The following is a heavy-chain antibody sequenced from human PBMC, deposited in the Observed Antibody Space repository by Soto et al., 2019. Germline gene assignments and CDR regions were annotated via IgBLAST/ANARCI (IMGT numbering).Heavy chain of an antibody. V-gene: IGHV4-31*03. CDR1: GGYISNRGYY. CDR3: ARDRDSSGSVFFDP. J-gene: IGHJ5*02. D-gene: IGHD6-19*01. Sequence: SQTLSLTCTVSGGYISNRGYYCSRNTQHPGKGLEWIGYIYYSGSTYYNPSLKGRVTISVDTSKNQFSLKLSSVTAADTAVYYCARDRDSSGSVFFDPWGQGTLVTVSS. CDR2: IYYSGST.